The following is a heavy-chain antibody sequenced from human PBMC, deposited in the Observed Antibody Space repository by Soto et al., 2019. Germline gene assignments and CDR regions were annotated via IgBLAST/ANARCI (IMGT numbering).Heavy chain of an antibody. D-gene: IGHD6-19*01. CDR1: GYTFTSYA. CDR3: ARESLRIAVAGRHYFDY. CDR2: INAGNGNT. J-gene: IGHJ4*02. V-gene: IGHV1-3*01. Sequence: QVQLVQSGAEVKKPGASVKVSCKASGYTFTSYAMHWVRQAPGQRLEWMGWINAGNGNTKYSQKFQGRVTITRDTSASTAYMELSSLRSEDTAVYFCARESLRIAVAGRHYFDYWGQGTLVTVSS.